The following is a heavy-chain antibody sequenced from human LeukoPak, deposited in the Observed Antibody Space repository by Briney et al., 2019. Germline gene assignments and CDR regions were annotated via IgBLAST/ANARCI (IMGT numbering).Heavy chain of an antibody. Sequence: PGESLRLSCAAAGFTFSSYAMSWVRQAPGKGLEWVSAISGSGGSTYYADSVKGRFTISRDNSKNTLYLQMNSLRAEDTAVYYCAKGGPGYNWNLSDYCGQGTLVTVSS. CDR1: GFTFSSYA. V-gene: IGHV3-23*01. J-gene: IGHJ4*02. D-gene: IGHD1-20*01. CDR2: ISGSGGST. CDR3: AKGGPGYNWNLSDY.